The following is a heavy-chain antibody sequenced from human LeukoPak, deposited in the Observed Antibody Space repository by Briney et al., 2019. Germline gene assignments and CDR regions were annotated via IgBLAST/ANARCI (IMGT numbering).Heavy chain of an antibody. CDR1: GGSISRYY. CDR2: IYYSGST. J-gene: IGHJ4*02. D-gene: IGHD3-3*01. V-gene: IGHV4-59*01. Sequence: PSEALSLTCTVSGGSISRYYWSWIRQPPGKGRDWMGYIYYSGSTNYNPSLKSRVTISVATSKNQFSLKLSSVTAADTAVYYCARSHRHANDFWSGYYLGYFDYWGQGTLVTVSS. CDR3: ARSHRHANDFWSGYYLGYFDY.